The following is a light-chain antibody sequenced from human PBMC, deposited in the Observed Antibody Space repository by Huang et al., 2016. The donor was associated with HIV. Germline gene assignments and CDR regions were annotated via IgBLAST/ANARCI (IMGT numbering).Light chain of an antibody. CDR3: QQLSSFPLT. V-gene: IGKV1-9*01. CDR1: QDIRSS. CDR2: GAS. J-gene: IGKJ4*01. Sequence: IQLTQSPSPLSAFVGDTVTITCRASQDIRSSLAWYQQQPGKAPNLLIYGASTLRSGVPSRFSCSGSGTDFTLTISRLQPEDFATYYCQQLSSFPLTFGGGTKVEIK.